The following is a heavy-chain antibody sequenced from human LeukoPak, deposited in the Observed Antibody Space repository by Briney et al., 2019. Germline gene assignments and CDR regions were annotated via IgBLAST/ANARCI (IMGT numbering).Heavy chain of an antibody. Sequence: SETLSLTCTVSGGSISSYYWSWIPHPAGEGLEWSARVCAGGSTYYNPSLKGRFTMSGDTSKNQFYLKLSSVTAADTAVYYCARDHRYGSGSPRTYAFDIWGQGTMVTVSS. V-gene: IGHV4-4*07. D-gene: IGHD3-10*01. J-gene: IGHJ3*02. CDR2: VCAGGST. CDR1: GGSISSYY. CDR3: ARDHRYGSGSPRTYAFDI.